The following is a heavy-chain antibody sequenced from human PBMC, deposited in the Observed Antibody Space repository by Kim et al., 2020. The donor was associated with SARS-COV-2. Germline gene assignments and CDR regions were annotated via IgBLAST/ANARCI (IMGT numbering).Heavy chain of an antibody. D-gene: IGHD5-12*01. CDR2: ISYDGSNK. CDR1: GFTFSSYG. CDR3: AKEVATIDYYYYGMDV. V-gene: IGHV3-30*18. J-gene: IGHJ6*02. Sequence: GRSLRLSCAASGFTFSSYGMHWVRQAPGKGLEWVAVISYDGSNKYYADSVKGRFTISRDNSKNTLYLQMNSLRAEDTAVYYCAKEVATIDYYYYGMDVWGQGTTVTVSS.